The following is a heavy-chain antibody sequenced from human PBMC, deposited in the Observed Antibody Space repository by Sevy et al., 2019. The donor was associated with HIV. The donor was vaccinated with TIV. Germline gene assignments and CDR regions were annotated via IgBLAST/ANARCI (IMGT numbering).Heavy chain of an antibody. CDR3: AREGSLRYFDF. V-gene: IGHV3-11*01. Sequence: GGSLRLSCAASGFTFSDYYMSWIRQAPGRGLEWVSYISDRGTTIYYADTLKGRFTISRDNAKNSLYLQMNSLRAEDTAVYYCAREGSLRYFDFWGLGTLVTVSS. J-gene: IGHJ2*01. CDR2: ISDRGTTI. D-gene: IGHD3-10*01. CDR1: GFTFSDYY.